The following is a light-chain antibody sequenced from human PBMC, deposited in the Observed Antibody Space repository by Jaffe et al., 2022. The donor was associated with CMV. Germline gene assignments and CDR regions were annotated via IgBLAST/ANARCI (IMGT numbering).Light chain of an antibody. CDR3: QQGYAVPLT. V-gene: IGKV1-39*01. J-gene: IGKJ4*01. CDR2: ASS. Sequence: DIQMTQSPSSLSASVGDTVTITCRASQRINSHLNWYQQKPGEAPKLLIYASSSLPSGVPSRFSGSGSTLTISNLQPDDFATYYCQQGYAVPLTFGGGTKVEI. CDR1: QRINSH.